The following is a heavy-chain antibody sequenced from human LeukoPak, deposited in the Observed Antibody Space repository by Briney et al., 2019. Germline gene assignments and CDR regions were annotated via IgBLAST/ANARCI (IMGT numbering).Heavy chain of an antibody. CDR2: ISYDGSNK. CDR1: GFTFSSYA. J-gene: IGHJ4*02. CDR3: ARGAPSIAARRWSGFGY. Sequence: GGSLRLSCAASGFTFSSYAMHWVRQAPGKGLEWVAVISYDGSNKYYADSVKGRFTISRDNSKNTLYLQMNSLRAEDTAVYYCARGAPSIAARRWSGFGYWGQGTLVTVSS. D-gene: IGHD6-6*01. V-gene: IGHV3-30-3*01.